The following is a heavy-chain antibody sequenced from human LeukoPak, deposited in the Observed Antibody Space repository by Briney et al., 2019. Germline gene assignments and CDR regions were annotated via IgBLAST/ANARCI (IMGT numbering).Heavy chain of an antibody. CDR1: GFTFSSYG. CDR3: ARGEGDCSSTSCYLSYYDILTGYFDY. V-gene: IGHV3-30*03. J-gene: IGHJ4*02. Sequence: GGSLRLSCAASGFTFSSYGMHWVRQAPGKGLEWVAVISYDGSNKYYADSVKGRFTISRDNSKNTLYLQMNSLRAEDKAVYYCARGEGDCSSTSCYLSYYDILTGYFDYWGQGTLVTVSS. CDR2: ISYDGSNK. D-gene: IGHD3-9*01.